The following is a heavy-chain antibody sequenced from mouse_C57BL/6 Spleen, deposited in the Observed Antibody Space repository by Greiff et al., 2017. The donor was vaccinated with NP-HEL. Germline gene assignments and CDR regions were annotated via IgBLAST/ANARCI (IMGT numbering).Heavy chain of an antibody. CDR2: IDPSDSET. CDR1: GYTFTSYW. J-gene: IGHJ2*01. CDR3: AKGGYYYGSSHYFDY. V-gene: IGHV1-52*01. Sequence: QVQLQQPGAELVRPGSSVKLSCKASGYTFTSYWMHWVKQRPIQGLEWIGNIDPSDSETHYNQKFKDKATLTVDKSSSTAYMQLSSLTSEDSAVYYCAKGGYYYGSSHYFDYWGQGTTLTVSS. D-gene: IGHD1-1*01.